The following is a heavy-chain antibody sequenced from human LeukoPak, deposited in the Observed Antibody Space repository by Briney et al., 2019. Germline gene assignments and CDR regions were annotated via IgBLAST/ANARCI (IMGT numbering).Heavy chain of an antibody. D-gene: IGHD3-10*01. CDR3: ARATYGSGSHFNDYYFYGMDL. J-gene: IGHJ6*02. Sequence: ASVKVSCKASAYNLSRYDLNWVRQATGQGLEWMGWMNPNSGKTDYARKFQGRVTMTRNTSTGTAYMEVSSLRSEDTAVYYCARATYGSGSHFNDYYFYGMDLWGQGTTVTVSS. CDR1: AYNLSRYD. V-gene: IGHV1-8*01. CDR2: MNPNSGKT.